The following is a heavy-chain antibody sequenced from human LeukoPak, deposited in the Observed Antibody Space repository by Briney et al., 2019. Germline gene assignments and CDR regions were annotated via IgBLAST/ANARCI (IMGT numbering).Heavy chain of an antibody. D-gene: IGHD4-17*01. J-gene: IGHJ4*02. CDR2: IHHSGSA. CDR1: GGSISSYY. CDR3: ARGQGTVTTH. V-gene: IGHV4-34*01. Sequence: KASETLSLTCTVSGGSISSYYWSWIRQPPGKGLEWIGEIHHSGSANYNPSLKSRVTISLDTSKNQFSLKLSSVTAADTAVYYCARGQGTVTTHWGQGTLVTVSS.